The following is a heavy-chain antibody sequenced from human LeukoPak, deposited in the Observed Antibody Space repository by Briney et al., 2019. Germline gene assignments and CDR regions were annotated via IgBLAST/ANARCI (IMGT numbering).Heavy chain of an antibody. V-gene: IGHV3-30*01. D-gene: IGHD3-10*01. Sequence: PGRSLRLSCAAAGFTFNSYVMHWVRQAPGKGPEWVAVISNDGTNKYYADSVTSRFTTPRDNSKNTLYLQMNSLRVEDTAVYYCARDLMVRGETGAFDIWGQGTMVTVSS. CDR1: GFTFNSYV. J-gene: IGHJ3*02. CDR3: ARDLMVRGETGAFDI. CDR2: ISNDGTNK.